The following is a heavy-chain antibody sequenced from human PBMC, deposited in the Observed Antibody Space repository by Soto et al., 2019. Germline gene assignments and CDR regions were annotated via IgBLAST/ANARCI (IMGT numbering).Heavy chain of an antibody. CDR2: MNPNSGNT. D-gene: IGHD2-2*02. Sequence: QVQLVQSGAEVKKPGASVKVFCKASGYTFTSYDINWVRQATGQGLEWMGWMNPNSGNTGYAQKFEGRVTMTRNTSISTAYMKHSSLRSEDSAVYYCARGADIVVVPADISRRGYYYGMDVWGQGTTVTVSS. V-gene: IGHV1-8*01. CDR1: GYTFTSYD. J-gene: IGHJ6*02. CDR3: ARGADIVVVPADISRRGYYYGMDV.